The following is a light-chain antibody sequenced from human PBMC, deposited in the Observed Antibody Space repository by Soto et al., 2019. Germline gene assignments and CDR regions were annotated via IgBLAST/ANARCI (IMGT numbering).Light chain of an antibody. J-gene: IGKJ1*01. V-gene: IGKV3D-20*02. CDR3: QQRINWPRT. CDR2: GAS. CDR1: QSVSSN. Sequence: EMVMTQSPATLSVSPGERATLSCRASQSVSSNLAWYQQKPGQAPRLLIYGASSRATGIPDRFSGGGSGTDFTLTISRLEPEDFAVYFCQQRINWPRTFGQGTKVDIK.